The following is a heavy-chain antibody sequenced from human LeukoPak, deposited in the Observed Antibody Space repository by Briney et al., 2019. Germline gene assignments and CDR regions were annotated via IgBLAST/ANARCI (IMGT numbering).Heavy chain of an antibody. D-gene: IGHD2-21*02. V-gene: IGHV3-33*01. CDR1: GFTFSNHG. CDR2: IWYDGSNK. Sequence: GRSLRLSYAASGFTFSNHGMHWVRQAPGKGPEWVALIWYDGSNKYYGDSVKGRFTISRDNSKNTVYLQMNSLRAEDTGVYYCARDRLEAVTDDDYFDYWGQGTLVTVSS. J-gene: IGHJ4*02. CDR3: ARDRLEAVTDDDYFDY.